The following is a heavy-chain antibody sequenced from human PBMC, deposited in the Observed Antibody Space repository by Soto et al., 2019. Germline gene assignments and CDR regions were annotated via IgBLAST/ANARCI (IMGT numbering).Heavy chain of an antibody. D-gene: IGHD2-2*02. J-gene: IGHJ6*02. CDR2: FDPEDGET. V-gene: IGHV1-24*01. CDR1: GYTLTELS. CDR3: TKAGRLGYCSSTSCYNYGMDV. Sequence: ASVKVSCKVSGYTLTELSMHWVRQAPGKGLEWMGGFDPEDGETIYAQKFQGRVTMTEDTSTDTAYMELSSLRSEDTAVYYCTKAGRLGYCSSTSCYNYGMDVWGQGTTVPVSS.